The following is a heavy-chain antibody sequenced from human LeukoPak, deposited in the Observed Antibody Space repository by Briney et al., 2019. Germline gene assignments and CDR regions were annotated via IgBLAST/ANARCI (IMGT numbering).Heavy chain of an antibody. CDR3: ARAVYCSGGGCFWYFDL. CDR2: ISSSSRFI. D-gene: IGHD2-15*01. Sequence: GGSLRLSCAASGISFSNYSMNWVRQAPGKGLEWVSLISSSSRFIYYGDSVKGRFTISRDNAKKSLYLQMNSLRAEDTAVYYCARAVYCSGGGCFWYFDLWGRSTLVTVSS. V-gene: IGHV3-21*01. CDR1: GISFSNYS. J-gene: IGHJ2*01.